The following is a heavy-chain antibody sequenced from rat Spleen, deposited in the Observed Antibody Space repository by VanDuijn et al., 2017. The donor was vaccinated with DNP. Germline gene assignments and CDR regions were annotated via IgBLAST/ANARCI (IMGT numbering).Heavy chain of an antibody. D-gene: IGHD1-1*01. J-gene: IGHJ3*01. CDR1: GYTFTTNY. CDR2: INMGSGGT. V-gene: IGHV1-43*01. CDR3: ARGGDGVWFAS. Sequence: QVQLRQSGAEPAKPGSSVKISCKASGYTFTTNYIGWIKQTNGQGLEYIGYINMGSGGTAYNEKFKGKATLTVDKSSSTAFMQFSSLTPDDSVVYYCARGGDGVWFASWGQGTLVAVSS.